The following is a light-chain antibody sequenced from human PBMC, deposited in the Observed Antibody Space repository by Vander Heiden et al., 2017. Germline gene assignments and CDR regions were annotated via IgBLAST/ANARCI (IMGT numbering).Light chain of an antibody. J-gene: IGKJ4*01. Sequence: EIVLTQSPATLSLSPGERATLSCRARQSVSRFLAWYQQKPGQAPRLLIYDASNRATGIPVRFRGSGSGTDFILTISSLEPEDFAVYYCQQRSNWPLTFGGGTKVEIK. CDR2: DAS. CDR1: QSVSRF. CDR3: QQRSNWPLT. V-gene: IGKV3-11*01.